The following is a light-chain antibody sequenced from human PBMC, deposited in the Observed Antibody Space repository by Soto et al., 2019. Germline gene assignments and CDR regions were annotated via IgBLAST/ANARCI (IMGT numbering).Light chain of an antibody. CDR2: DAS. V-gene: IGKV3-11*01. CDR1: QSVSRY. J-gene: IGKJ5*01. CDR3: QQRSNWPQIT. Sequence: EIVLTQSPATLSLSPGERATLSCRASQSVSRYLAWYQQKPGQALRLLIYDASNRATGIPARFSGSGSGTDFSLTISSLEHEDVAVYYCQQRSNWPQITFGQGTRLEIK.